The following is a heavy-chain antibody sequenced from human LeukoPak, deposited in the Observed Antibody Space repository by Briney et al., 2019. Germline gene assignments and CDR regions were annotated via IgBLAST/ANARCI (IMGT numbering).Heavy chain of an antibody. Sequence: GGSLRLSCAASGFTFSSYWMSWVRQAPGKGLEWVANIKQDGSEKYYADSVKGRFTISRDNSKNMLYLEMMSLRAEDTAIYYCAKLARSFDWYYFDYWGQGTQVTVSS. CDR2: IKQDGSEK. CDR1: GFTFSSYW. CDR3: AKLARSFDWYYFDY. V-gene: IGHV3-7*03. D-gene: IGHD3-9*01. J-gene: IGHJ4*02.